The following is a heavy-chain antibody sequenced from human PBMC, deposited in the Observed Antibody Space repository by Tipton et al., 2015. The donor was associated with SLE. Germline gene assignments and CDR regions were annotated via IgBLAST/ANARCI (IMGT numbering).Heavy chain of an antibody. D-gene: IGHD3-3*01. CDR2: IYHSGST. V-gene: IGHV4-38-2*01. J-gene: IGHJ6*03. CDR1: GYSISSGYY. CDR3: ARVGTYYDFWSGYSIHYMDV. Sequence: TLSLTCAVSGYSISSGYYWSWIRQPPGKGLEWIGEIYHSGSTNYNPSLKSRATISVDKSKNQFSLKLRSVTAADTAVYYCARVGTYYDFWSGYSIHYMDVWGKGTTVTVSS.